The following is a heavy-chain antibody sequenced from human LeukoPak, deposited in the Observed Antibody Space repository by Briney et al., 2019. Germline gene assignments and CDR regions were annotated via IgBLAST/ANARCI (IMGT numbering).Heavy chain of an antibody. V-gene: IGHV3-7*01. CDR1: GFIFSSYW. CDR3: ARGLGAELRFLEWFPPDAFDI. CDR2: IKEDGSEK. Sequence: GGSLRLSCAASGFIFSSYWMAWVRQAPGKGLEWVANIKEDGSEKNYVDSVKGRFTISRDNAKNSLYLQMNSLRAEDTAVYYCARGLGAELRFLEWFPPDAFDIWGQGTMVTVSS. D-gene: IGHD3-3*01. J-gene: IGHJ3*02.